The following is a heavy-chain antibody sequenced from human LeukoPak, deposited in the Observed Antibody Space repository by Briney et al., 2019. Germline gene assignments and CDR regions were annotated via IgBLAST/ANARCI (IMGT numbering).Heavy chain of an antibody. CDR2: IYYSGST. J-gene: IGHJ5*02. CDR3: ARSARISGWYRGGWFDP. CDR1: GGSICSYY. D-gene: IGHD6-19*01. Sequence: SETLSLTCTVSGGSICSYYWSWIRQPPGKGLEWIGYIYYSGSTNYNPSLKSRVTISVDTSKNQFSLKLSSVTAADTAVYYCARSARISGWYRGGWFDPWGQGTLVTVSS. V-gene: IGHV4-59*01.